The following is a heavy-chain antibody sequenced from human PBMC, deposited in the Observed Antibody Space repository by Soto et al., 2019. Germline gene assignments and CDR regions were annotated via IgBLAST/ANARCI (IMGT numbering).Heavy chain of an antibody. J-gene: IGHJ5*02. CDR2: ICNNGSTK. V-gene: IGHV3-33*08. CDR3: ARDQGYDILTGYKTNWFDP. Sequence: GGSLRLSCAASGFTFSSYSMNWVRQAPGKGLEWVAVICNNGSTKYYADSVKGRFTISRDNSKNTLYLQMNSLRAEDTAVYYCARDQGYDILTGYKTNWFDPWGQGTLVTVSS. CDR1: GFTFSSYS. D-gene: IGHD3-9*01.